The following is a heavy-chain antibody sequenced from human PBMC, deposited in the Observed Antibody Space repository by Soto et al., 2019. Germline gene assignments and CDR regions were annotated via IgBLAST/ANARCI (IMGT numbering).Heavy chain of an antibody. V-gene: IGHV1-18*01. J-gene: IGHJ4*02. CDR3: ARDQPQYYYDSSGYFDY. CDR2: ISAYNGNT. CDR1: GYTFTSYG. D-gene: IGHD3-22*01. Sequence: QVQLVQSGAEVKKPGASVKGSCKASGYTFTSYGISWVRQVPGQGLEWMGWISAYNGNTNYAQKLQGRVTMTTDTSTSTAYMELRSLRSDDTAVYYCARDQPQYYYDSSGYFDYWGQGTLVTVSS.